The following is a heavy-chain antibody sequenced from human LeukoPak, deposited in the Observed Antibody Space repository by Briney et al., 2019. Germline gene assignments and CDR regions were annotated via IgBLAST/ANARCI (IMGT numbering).Heavy chain of an antibody. CDR2: IYYTGST. Sequence: SETLSLTCTVSGGSIDSYYWSWIRQPPGRGLEWIGYIYYTGSTEYHPSLKSRVTISLDTSKNQFSLRLTSVTAADTAVYYCARVYQSAEYYFDYWGQGNLVSVSS. D-gene: IGHD2-2*01. CDR1: GGSIDSYY. J-gene: IGHJ4*02. V-gene: IGHV4-59*01. CDR3: ARVYQSAEYYFDY.